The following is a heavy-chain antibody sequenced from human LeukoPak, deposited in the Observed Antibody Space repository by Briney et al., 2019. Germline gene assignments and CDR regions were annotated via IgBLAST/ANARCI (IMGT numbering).Heavy chain of an antibody. Sequence: ASVKVSCKAFGYTFTGYYMHWVRQAPGQGLEWMGWINPDSGGTNYAQKFQGRVTMTRDTSISTAYIELNNLRSVDTAVYYCARAGYPSWGQGTLVTVSS. CDR3: ARAGYPS. J-gene: IGHJ5*02. D-gene: IGHD6-13*01. V-gene: IGHV1-2*02. CDR1: GYTFTGYY. CDR2: INPDSGGT.